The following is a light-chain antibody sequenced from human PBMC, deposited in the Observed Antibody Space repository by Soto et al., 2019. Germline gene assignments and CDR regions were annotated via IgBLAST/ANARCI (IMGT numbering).Light chain of an antibody. CDR3: QQYYSYPLT. J-gene: IGKJ4*01. CDR2: AAS. CDR1: QCISSY. V-gene: IGKV1-8*01. Sequence: AIRITQSPSSLSASTGDRVTSTCRPSQCISSYLAWYQQKPGKAPKLLIYAASTLQSGVPSRFSGSGSGTDFTLTISCLQSEDFATYYCQQYYSYPLTVGGGTKVDTK.